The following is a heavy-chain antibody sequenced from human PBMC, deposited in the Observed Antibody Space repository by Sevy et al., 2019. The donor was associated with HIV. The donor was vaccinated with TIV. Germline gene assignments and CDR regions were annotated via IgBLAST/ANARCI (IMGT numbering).Heavy chain of an antibody. Sequence: VGSLRLSCAASGFTFSSYAMHWVRQAPGKGLEWVAVISYDGSNKYYADSVKGRFTISRDNSKNTLYLQMNSLRAEDTAVYYCARVKTVGAPFDYWGQGTLVTVSS. CDR2: ISYDGSNK. V-gene: IGHV3-30-3*01. CDR1: GFTFSSYA. D-gene: IGHD1-26*01. J-gene: IGHJ4*02. CDR3: ARVKTVGAPFDY.